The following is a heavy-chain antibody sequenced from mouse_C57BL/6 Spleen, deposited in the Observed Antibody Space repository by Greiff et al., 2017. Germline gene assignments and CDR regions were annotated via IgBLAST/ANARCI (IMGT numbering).Heavy chain of an antibody. Sequence: QVQLQQPGAELVKPEASVKLSCKASGYTFTSYWMHWVKQRPGQGLEWIGMIHPNSGSTNYNEKFKSKATLTVDKSSSTAYMQLSSLTSEDSAVYYCARDGNYGFYYAMDYWGQGTSVTVSS. CDR2: IHPNSGST. CDR1: GYTFTSYW. D-gene: IGHD2-1*01. CDR3: ARDGNYGFYYAMDY. J-gene: IGHJ4*01. V-gene: IGHV1-64*01.